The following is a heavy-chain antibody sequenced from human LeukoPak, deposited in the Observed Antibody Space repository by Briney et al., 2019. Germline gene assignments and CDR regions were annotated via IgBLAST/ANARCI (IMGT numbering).Heavy chain of an antibody. V-gene: IGHV4-59*01. CDR1: GGSISSFY. Sequence: PSETLSLTCTVSGGSISSFYWSWIRQAPGKGLEWIGHTFHNGNSNYNPSLKTRVTLSLDTSKNQFSLKLNSVTAADTAVYYCASTEGYRSGGTCYSMEYFRHWGQGTQVAVSS. D-gene: IGHD2-15*01. CDR2: TFHNGNS. CDR3: ASTEGYRSGGTCYSMEYFRH. J-gene: IGHJ1*01.